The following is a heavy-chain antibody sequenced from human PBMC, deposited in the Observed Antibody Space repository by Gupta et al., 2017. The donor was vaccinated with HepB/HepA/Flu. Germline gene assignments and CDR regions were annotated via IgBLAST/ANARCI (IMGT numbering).Heavy chain of an antibody. CDR2: IYYNGNT. CDR1: GGSISTSDYY. J-gene: IGHJ5*02. Sequence: QLQLQESGPGLVKPSETLSLICTVSGGSISTSDYYWGWIRQPPGKGLECIGSIYYNGNTYYNPSLKSRVTISIDTSKNQFSLNLSSVTAADTAVYYCARHGAEMVTVTNWFDPWGQGILVTVSS. V-gene: IGHV4-39*01. D-gene: IGHD2-21*02. CDR3: ARHGAEMVTVTNWFDP.